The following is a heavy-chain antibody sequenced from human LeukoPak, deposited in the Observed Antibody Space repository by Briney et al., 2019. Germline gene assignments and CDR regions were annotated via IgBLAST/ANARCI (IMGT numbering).Heavy chain of an antibody. CDR1: GGSISSYY. CDR2: SSNSGST. J-gene: IGHJ4*02. CDR3: ARQASGSYFFDY. D-gene: IGHD1-26*01. V-gene: IGHV4-59*08. Sequence: SETLSLTCAVSGGSISSYYWTWIRQPPGKGLEWIGYSSNSGSTKYNSSLKSRVTILVDTSKNQFSLRLTPVTAADSAVYYCARQASGSYFFDYWGQGALVTVSS.